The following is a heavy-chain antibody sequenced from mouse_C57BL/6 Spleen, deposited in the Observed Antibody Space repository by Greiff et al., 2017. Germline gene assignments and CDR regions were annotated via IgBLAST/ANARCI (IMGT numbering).Heavy chain of an antibody. Sequence: QVQLQQSDAELVKPGASVKISCKVSGYTFTDHTIHWMKQRPEQGLEWIGYIYPRDGSTKYNEKFKGKATLTADKSSTTAYMQLNSLTSEDSAVYVCASDSYSYYFDYWGQGTTLTVSS. J-gene: IGHJ2*01. CDR2: IYPRDGST. D-gene: IGHD2-12*01. CDR3: ASDSYSYYFDY. CDR1: GYTFTDHT. V-gene: IGHV1-78*01.